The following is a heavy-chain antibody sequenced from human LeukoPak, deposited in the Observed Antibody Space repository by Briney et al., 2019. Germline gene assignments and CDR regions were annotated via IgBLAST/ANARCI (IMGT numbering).Heavy chain of an antibody. J-gene: IGHJ6*03. Sequence: ASVTVSCKASGYTFTSYGISWVRQAPGQGLEWMGWISAYNGNTNYAQKLQGRVTMTTDTSTSTAYMELRSLRSDGTAVYYCARDFLDDFWSGYYSGYYYYMDVWGKGTTVTVSS. CDR2: ISAYNGNT. V-gene: IGHV1-18*01. CDR1: GYTFTSYG. CDR3: ARDFLDDFWSGYYSGYYYYMDV. D-gene: IGHD3-3*01.